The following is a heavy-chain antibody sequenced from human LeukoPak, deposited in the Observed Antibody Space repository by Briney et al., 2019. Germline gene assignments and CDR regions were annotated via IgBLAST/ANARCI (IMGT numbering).Heavy chain of an antibody. Sequence: SETLSLTCTLSGGSISSYYWSWIRQPAGKGLEWIGRIYTSGSTNYNPSLKSRVTMSVDTSKNQFSPKLSSVTAADTAVYYCAREPPRYCSSTSCYKGYWGQGTLVTVSS. CDR1: GGSISSYY. D-gene: IGHD2-2*02. CDR2: IYTSGST. V-gene: IGHV4-4*07. CDR3: AREPPRYCSSTSCYKGY. J-gene: IGHJ4*02.